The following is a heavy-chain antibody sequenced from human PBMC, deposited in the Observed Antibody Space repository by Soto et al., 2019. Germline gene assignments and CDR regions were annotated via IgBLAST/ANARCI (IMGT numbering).Heavy chain of an antibody. J-gene: IGHJ6*02. Sequence: QVQLQESGPGLVKSSQTLSLTCTVSGGSISNDGNYWSWIRQHPGKGLEWIGYIYYSGSTNYNPSLKSRVSISVDTSKNQFSLKLNSVTAADTAVYYCARARMVRGIIYYYGMDVWGQGTTVTVSS. CDR1: GGSISNDGNY. V-gene: IGHV4-31*03. CDR3: ARARMVRGIIYYYGMDV. CDR2: IYYSGST. D-gene: IGHD3-10*01.